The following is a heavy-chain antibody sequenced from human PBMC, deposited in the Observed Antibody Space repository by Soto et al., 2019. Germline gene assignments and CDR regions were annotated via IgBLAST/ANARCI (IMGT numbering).Heavy chain of an antibody. J-gene: IGHJ4*02. V-gene: IGHV4-39*07. D-gene: IGHD3-3*01. CDR3: AREEAITVFGVVTPDY. CDR1: GGSISSSSYY. CDR2: IYYSGST. Sequence: PSETLSLTCTVSGGSISSSSYYWGWIRQPPGKGLEWIGSIYYSGSTYYNPSLKSRVTISVDTSKNQFSLKLSSVTAADTAVYYCAREEAITVFGVVTPDYWGQGIRVTVSS.